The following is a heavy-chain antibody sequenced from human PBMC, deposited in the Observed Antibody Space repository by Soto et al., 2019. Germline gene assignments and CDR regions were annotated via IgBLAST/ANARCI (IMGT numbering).Heavy chain of an antibody. CDR3: ARSSGWVDY. V-gene: IGHV3-33*01. CDR2: IWYDGSNK. CDR1: GFTFSSYG. Sequence: QVQLVESGGGVVQPGRSLRLSCAASGFTFSSYGMHWVRQAPGKGLEWVAVIWYDGSNKYYADSVKGRFTISRDNSKNTLYLKMTSLSAEDTAVYYCARSSGWVDYWGKGPLVTFCS. J-gene: IGHJ4*02. D-gene: IGHD6-19*01.